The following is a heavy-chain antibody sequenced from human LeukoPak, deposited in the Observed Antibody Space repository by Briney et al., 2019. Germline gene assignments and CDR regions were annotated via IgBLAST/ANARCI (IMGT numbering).Heavy chain of an antibody. J-gene: IGHJ3*02. CDR3: ARSDSSGWYINVGI. V-gene: IGHV1-2*02. D-gene: IGHD6-19*01. Sequence: ASVKVSCKASGYTFTGYYMHWVRQAPGQGLEWMGWINPNSGGTNYAQKFQGRVTMTRDTSISTAYMELSRLRSDDTAVYYCARSDSSGWYINVGIWGQGTMVTVSS. CDR2: INPNSGGT. CDR1: GYTFTGYY.